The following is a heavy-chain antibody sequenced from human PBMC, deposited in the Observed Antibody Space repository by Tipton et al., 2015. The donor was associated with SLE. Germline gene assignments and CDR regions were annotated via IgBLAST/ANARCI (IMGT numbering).Heavy chain of an antibody. CDR2: ISGSGGST. Sequence: SLRLSCAASGFTFTSYAMSWVRQAPGKGLEWVSGISGSGGSTYYADSVKGRFTISRDNSKNTLYLQMNSLRAEDTAVYYCAMSREIFYYYGMDVWGQGTTVTVSS. V-gene: IGHV3-23*01. D-gene: IGHD5-24*01. J-gene: IGHJ6*02. CDR1: GFTFTSYA. CDR3: AMSREIFYYYGMDV.